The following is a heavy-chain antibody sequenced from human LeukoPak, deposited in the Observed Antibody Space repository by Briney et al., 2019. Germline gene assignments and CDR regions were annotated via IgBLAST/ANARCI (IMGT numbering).Heavy chain of an antibody. D-gene: IGHD1-26*01. V-gene: IGHV4-39*01. CDR1: GCSFSNNAYY. CDR3: ASHVIGPGWEQREHY. Sequence: SESLSLTCTVSGCSFSNNAYYWGRIRQPPGQELESIGSIYYSGSTSYNPSLKRGVTISLDTSKNQFSLRLSSVPAAGTDVYYCASHVIGPGWEQREHYWGEGTLVTVSS. CDR2: IYYSGST. J-gene: IGHJ4*02.